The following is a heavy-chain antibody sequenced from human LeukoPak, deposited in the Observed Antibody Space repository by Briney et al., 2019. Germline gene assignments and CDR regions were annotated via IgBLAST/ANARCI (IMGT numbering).Heavy chain of an antibody. D-gene: IGHD5-12*01. J-gene: IGHJ4*02. CDR1: GFTFSTYY. V-gene: IGHV3-21*01. CDR3: ARVGLDRRGYSGYEAFDY. Sequence: GGSLRLSCAASGFTFSTYYMNWVRQAPGKGLEWVSSISTSSSYIYYADAVKGRFTISRDDAKNSLYLQINSLRAEDTAVYYCARVGLDRRGYSGYEAFDYWGQGTLVTVSS. CDR2: ISTSSSYI.